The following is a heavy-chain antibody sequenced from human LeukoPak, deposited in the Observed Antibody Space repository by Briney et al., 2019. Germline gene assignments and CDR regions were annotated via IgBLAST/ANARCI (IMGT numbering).Heavy chain of an antibody. J-gene: IGHJ6*03. CDR1: GGTFSSYA. Sequence: SVKVSCKASGGTFSSYAISWVRQAPGQGVEWMGRIITIFGTPNSSQTFQALVTITTDESTSTAYMELSSLRSEDTAVYYCARDVTVAGTFTRQNYYYYYMDVWGKGTTVTVSS. V-gene: IGHV1-69*05. CDR2: IITIFGTP. CDR3: ARDVTVAGTFTRQNYYYYYMDV. D-gene: IGHD6-19*01.